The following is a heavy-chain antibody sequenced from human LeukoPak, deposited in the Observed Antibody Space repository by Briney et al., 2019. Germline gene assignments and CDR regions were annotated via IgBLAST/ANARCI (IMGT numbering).Heavy chain of an antibody. J-gene: IGHJ3*02. V-gene: IGHV1-18*01. CDR1: GYTFTSYG. D-gene: IGHD3-16*02. CDR3: ARNLIVYDYVWGSYRYSSSGAFDI. Sequence: GASVKVSCKASGYTFTSYGISWVRQAPRQGLEWMGWISAYNGNTNYAQKLQGRVTMTTDTSTSTAYMELRSLRSDDTAVYYCARNLIVYDYVWGSYRYSSSGAFDIWGQGTMVTVSS. CDR2: ISAYNGNT.